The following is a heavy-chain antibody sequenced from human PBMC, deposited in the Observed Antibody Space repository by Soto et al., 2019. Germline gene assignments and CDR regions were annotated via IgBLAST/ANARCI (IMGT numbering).Heavy chain of an antibody. CDR3: ARDAGYCNSVSCYPYNMDV. J-gene: IGHJ6*02. Sequence: SETLSLTCSVSGESISSGDHYWSWVRQSPGEGLEWIGFIYYSGNTYYNPSLKSRVSMSVDTSNNQFSLKLNSVTAADTAVYYCARDAGYCNSVSCYPYNMDVWGQGTTVTVSS. CDR2: IYYSGNT. V-gene: IGHV4-30-4*01. D-gene: IGHD2-15*01. CDR1: GESISSGDHY.